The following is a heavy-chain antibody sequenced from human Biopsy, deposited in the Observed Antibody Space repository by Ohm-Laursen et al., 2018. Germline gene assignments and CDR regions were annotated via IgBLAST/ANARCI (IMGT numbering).Heavy chain of an antibody. CDR1: GCSIYNFF. Sequence: SETLSLTCTVFGCSIYNFFWSWIRQPPGKGLEWIGYTYYSGSTDYNPSLKSRVTISVDRSKNHFSLELSSVTAADTAVYYCARVGVGAPSIDYFDSWGQGALVTVSS. J-gene: IGHJ4*02. D-gene: IGHD1-26*01. V-gene: IGHV4-59*01. CDR3: ARVGVGAPSIDYFDS. CDR2: TYYSGST.